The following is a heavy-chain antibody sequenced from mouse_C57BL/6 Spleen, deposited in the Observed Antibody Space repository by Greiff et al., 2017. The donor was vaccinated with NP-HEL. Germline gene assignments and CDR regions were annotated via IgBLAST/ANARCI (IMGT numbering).Heavy chain of an antibody. CDR1: GYAFSSYS. CDR3: ARQYGSSYGYFDV. Sequence: QVQLKQSGAELVKPGASVKISCKASGYAFSSYSMNWVKQRPGKGLEWIGQIYPGDGDTNYNGKFKGKATLTADKSSSTAYMQLSSLTSEDSAVYFCARQYGSSYGYFDVWGTGTTVTVSS. V-gene: IGHV1-80*01. CDR2: IYPGDGDT. D-gene: IGHD1-1*01. J-gene: IGHJ1*03.